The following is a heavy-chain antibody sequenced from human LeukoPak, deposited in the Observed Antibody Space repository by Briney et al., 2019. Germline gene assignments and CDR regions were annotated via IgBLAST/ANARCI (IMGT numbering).Heavy chain of an antibody. D-gene: IGHD2-15*01. J-gene: IGHJ5*02. CDR1: GFTFSSSA. Sequence: QSGGSLRLSCAASGFTFSSSAMSWVRQAPGKGLEWVSNISGSGSGGSTYYADSMKGRFTISRDNSKNTLYLQMNSLRAEDTAVYYCAKGWKDCSGGSCYVPESWGQGTLVTVSS. V-gene: IGHV3-23*01. CDR3: AKGWKDCSGGSCYVPES. CDR2: ISGSGSGGST.